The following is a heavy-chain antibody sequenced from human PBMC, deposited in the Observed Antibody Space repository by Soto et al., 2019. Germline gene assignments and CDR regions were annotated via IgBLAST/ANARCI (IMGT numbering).Heavy chain of an antibody. CDR2: INAGNGNT. CDR3: ARAFYDSSRYYYSAFDY. Sequence: ASVKVSCKASGYTFTSYAMHWVRQAPGQRLEWMGWINAGNGNTKYSQKFQGRVTITRDTSASTAYMELSSLRSEDTAVYYCARAFYDSSRYYYSAFDYWGQGTLVTVPQ. CDR1: GYTFTSYA. V-gene: IGHV1-3*01. J-gene: IGHJ4*02. D-gene: IGHD3-22*01.